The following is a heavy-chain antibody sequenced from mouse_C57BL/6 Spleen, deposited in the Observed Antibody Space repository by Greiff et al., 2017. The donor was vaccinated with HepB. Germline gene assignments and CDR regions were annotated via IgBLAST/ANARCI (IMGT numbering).Heavy chain of an antibody. CDR2: IWRGGST. D-gene: IGHD1-1*01. CDR3: AKNPYYGRRALYAMDY. CDR1: GFSLTSYG. V-gene: IGHV2-5*01. J-gene: IGHJ4*01. Sequence: QVQLQQSGPGLVQPSQSLSITCTVSGFSLTSYGVHWVRQSPGKGLEWLGVIWRGGSTDYNAAFMSRLSITKDNSKSQVFFKMNSLQADDTAIYYCAKNPYYGRRALYAMDYWGQGTSGTVSS.